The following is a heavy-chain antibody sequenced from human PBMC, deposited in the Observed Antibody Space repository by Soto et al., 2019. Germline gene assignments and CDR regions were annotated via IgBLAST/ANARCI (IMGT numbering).Heavy chain of an antibody. V-gene: IGHV3-33*01. CDR1: GFTFSSYG. CDR3: ARLNWNDDGDD. CDR2: IWYDGSNK. D-gene: IGHD1-1*01. Sequence: GGSLRLSCAASGFTFSSYGMHWVRQAPGKGLEWVAVIWYDGSNKYYADSVKGRFTISRDNSKNTLYLQMNSLRAEDTAVYYCARLNWNDDGDDWGQGTLVTVSS. J-gene: IGHJ4*02.